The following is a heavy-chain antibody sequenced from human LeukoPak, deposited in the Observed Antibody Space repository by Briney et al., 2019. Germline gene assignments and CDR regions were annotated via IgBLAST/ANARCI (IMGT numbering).Heavy chain of an antibody. V-gene: IGHV1-69*05. CDR1: GGTFSSYA. J-gene: IGHJ4*02. CDR3: ATWPLRFLGYDYFDY. Sequence: SVKVSCKASGGTFSSYAISWVRQAPGQGLEWMGGIIPIFGTANYAQKFQGRVTITTDESTSTAYMELSSLRSEDTAVYYCATWPLRFLGYDYFDYWGQGTLVTVSS. CDR2: IIPIFGTA. D-gene: IGHD3-3*01.